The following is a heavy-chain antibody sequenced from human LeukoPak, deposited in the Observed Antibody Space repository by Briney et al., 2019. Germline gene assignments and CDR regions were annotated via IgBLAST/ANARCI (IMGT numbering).Heavy chain of an antibody. Sequence: SETLSLTCTVSGGSISSYYWSWIRQPPGKGLEWIGYIYYSGSTNYNPSLKSRVTISVGTSKNQFSLKLSSVTAADTAVYYCARAYCGGDCYPSPYAFDIWGQGTMVTVSS. J-gene: IGHJ3*02. CDR3: ARAYCGGDCYPSPYAFDI. D-gene: IGHD2-21*02. V-gene: IGHV4-59*08. CDR2: IYYSGST. CDR1: GGSISSYY.